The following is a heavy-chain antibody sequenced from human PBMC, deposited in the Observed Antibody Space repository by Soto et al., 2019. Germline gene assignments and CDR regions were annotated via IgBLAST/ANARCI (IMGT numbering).Heavy chain of an antibody. CDR3: ARDAPYDSSGYYYGWFDP. D-gene: IGHD3-22*01. J-gene: IGHJ5*02. CDR2: ISAYNGNT. Sequence: GASVKVSFKASGYTFTSYGIRWVRQAPGQGLEWMGWISAYNGNTNYAQKLQGRVTMTTDTSTSTAYMELRSLRSDDTAVYYCARDAPYDSSGYYYGWFDPWGQGTLVTVSS. V-gene: IGHV1-18*04. CDR1: GYTFTSYG.